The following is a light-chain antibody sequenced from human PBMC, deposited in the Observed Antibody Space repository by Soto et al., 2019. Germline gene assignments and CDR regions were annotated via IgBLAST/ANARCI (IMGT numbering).Light chain of an antibody. CDR2: KAS. J-gene: IGKJ1*01. V-gene: IGKV1-5*03. Sequence: DIKMTQSPSTLSGSIGDRVTITCRASQTISIWLAWYQQKPGKAPKLLIYKASTLKSGVPSRFSGSGSGTEFTLTISSLQPNDFATYYCQHYNSYSEAFGQGTKVDIK. CDR1: QTISIW. CDR3: QHYNSYSEA.